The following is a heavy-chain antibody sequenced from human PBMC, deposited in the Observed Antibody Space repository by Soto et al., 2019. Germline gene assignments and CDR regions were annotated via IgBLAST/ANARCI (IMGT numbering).Heavy chain of an antibody. V-gene: IGHV4-31*03. CDR1: GGSISSGGYY. CDR2: IYYSGST. CDR3: AISGYGLAFDI. J-gene: IGHJ3*02. Sequence: SVTLSLPCTVAGGSISSGGYYWSWIRQHPGKGLEWIGYIYYSGSTYYNPSLKSRVTISVDTSKNQFSLKLSSVTAADTTVYYCAISGYGLAFDIWGQGTMVTVSS. D-gene: IGHD5-12*01.